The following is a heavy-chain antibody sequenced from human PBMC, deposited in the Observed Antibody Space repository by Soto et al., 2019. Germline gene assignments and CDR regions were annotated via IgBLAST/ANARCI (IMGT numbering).Heavy chain of an antibody. J-gene: IGHJ4*02. CDR1: GYTFTSYY. Sequence: ASVKVSCKASGYTFTSYYMHWVRQAPGQGLEWMGIINPSGGSTSYAQRFQGRVTMTTDTSTSTVYMELSSLRSEDTAVYYCARVGGSHIFDYWGRGTLVTVSS. V-gene: IGHV1-46*03. D-gene: IGHD6-19*01. CDR2: INPSGGST. CDR3: ARVGGSHIFDY.